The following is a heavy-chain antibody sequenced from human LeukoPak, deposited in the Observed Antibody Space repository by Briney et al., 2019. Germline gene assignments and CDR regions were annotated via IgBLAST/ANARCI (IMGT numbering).Heavy chain of an antibody. D-gene: IGHD3-22*01. CDR2: ITPNADRT. J-gene: IGHJ1*01. Sequence: GGSLRLFCAASGFTFGSYGMSCVRQAPGKGLEWVSFITPNADRTSYADSVEGRFTISRDNPRNTLYMQMNSLRDEDTAVYYCAIMHGYYDGSGYWVQWGQGTLVTVSS. V-gene: IGHV3-23*01. CDR3: AIMHGYYDGSGYWVQ. CDR1: GFTFGSYG.